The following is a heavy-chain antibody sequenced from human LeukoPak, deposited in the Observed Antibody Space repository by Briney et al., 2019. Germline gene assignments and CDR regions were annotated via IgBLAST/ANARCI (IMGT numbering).Heavy chain of an antibody. CDR1: GGTFSSYA. V-gene: IGHV1-69*01. J-gene: IGHJ4*02. Sequence: SSVKVSCKASGGTFSSYAISWARQAPGQGLEWMGGIIPIFGTANYAQKFQGRVTITADESTSTAYMELSSLRSEDTAVYYCARVTEWELLRFDYWGQGTLVTVSS. CDR3: ARVTEWELLRFDY. CDR2: IIPIFGTA. D-gene: IGHD1-26*01.